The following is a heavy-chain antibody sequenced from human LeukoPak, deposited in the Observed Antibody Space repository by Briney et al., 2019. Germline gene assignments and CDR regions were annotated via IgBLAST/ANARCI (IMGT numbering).Heavy chain of an antibody. V-gene: IGHV1-46*01. CDR3: ARDSDYGSGSYYRPFDY. CDR1: GYTFTSYY. J-gene: IGHJ4*02. Sequence: ASVKVSCKASGYTFTSYYMHWVRQAPGQGLEWMGIINPSGGSTSYAQKFQGRVTMTRDPSTSTVYMELSSLRSEDTAVYYCARDSDYGSGSYYRPFDYWGQGTLVTVSS. D-gene: IGHD3-10*01. CDR2: INPSGGST.